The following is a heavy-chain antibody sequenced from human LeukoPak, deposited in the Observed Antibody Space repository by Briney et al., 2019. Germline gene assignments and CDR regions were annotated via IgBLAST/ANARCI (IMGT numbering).Heavy chain of an antibody. CDR3: ARHVVAAAVIDY. CDR1: GGSISSSSYY. V-gene: IGHV4-39*01. Sequence: SETLSLTCTVSGGSISSSSYYWGWIRQPPGKGLEGIRSIYYSVSTYYNPSLKSRVTISVDTSKNQFSLKLSSVTAADTAVYYCARHVVAAAVIDYWGQGNLVTVSS. J-gene: IGHJ4*02. D-gene: IGHD6-13*01. CDR2: IYYSVST.